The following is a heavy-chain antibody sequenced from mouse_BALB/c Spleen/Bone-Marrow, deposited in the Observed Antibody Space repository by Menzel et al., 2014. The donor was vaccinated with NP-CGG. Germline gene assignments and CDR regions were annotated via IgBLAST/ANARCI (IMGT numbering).Heavy chain of an antibody. CDR1: GFTFSSYG. J-gene: IGHJ2*01. Sequence: EVQGVESGGGLVQPGGSLKLSCAASGFTFSSYGMSWVRQTPDKRLELVATINNNDGNTYYPDSVKGRFTIPRDNAKNTLYLQMSSLKSEDTAMYYCARDNDGSRFDYWGQGTTLTVSS. V-gene: IGHV5-6-3*01. CDR2: INNNDGNT. D-gene: IGHD1-1*01. CDR3: ARDNDGSRFDY.